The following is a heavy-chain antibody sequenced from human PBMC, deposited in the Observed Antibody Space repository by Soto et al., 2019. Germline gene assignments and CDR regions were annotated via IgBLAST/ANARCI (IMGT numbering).Heavy chain of an antibody. CDR3: VRHMTAVVAPLAY. Sequence: SETLSLTCTVSGGSIRGTIYYWGWIRQPPGKGLEWIGSIRDSGSTHYTPSLKSRVTISVDPSKSQFSLNLISVTAAETAVYSCVRHMTAVVAPLAYWGQGTVVTVSS. V-gene: IGHV4-39*01. D-gene: IGHD3-22*01. CDR2: IRDSGST. CDR1: GGSIRGTIYY. J-gene: IGHJ4*02.